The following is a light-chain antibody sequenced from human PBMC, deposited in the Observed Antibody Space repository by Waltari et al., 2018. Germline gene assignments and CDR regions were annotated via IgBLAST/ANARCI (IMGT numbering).Light chain of an antibody. CDR2: RAS. J-gene: IGKJ1*01. CDR1: QTVGSSS. V-gene: IGKV3-20*01. CDR3: QQHGTLPAT. Sequence: EIVLTQSPGTASLSPGERVTLSCRASQTVGSSSVAWYQQKPGQAPGLVIYRASRRATGIPDRFSGSGSGTDFSLTISRLEPEDFAVYYCQQHGTLPATFGQGTKVEIK.